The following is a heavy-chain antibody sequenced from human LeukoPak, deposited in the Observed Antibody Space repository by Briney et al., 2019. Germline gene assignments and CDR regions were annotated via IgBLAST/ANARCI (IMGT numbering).Heavy chain of an antibody. CDR3: ARGVSSDFFGDWFDP. V-gene: IGHV1-8*02. J-gene: IGHJ5*02. CDR1: GYTFTSYG. Sequence: ASVKVSCKASGYTFTSYGISWVRQATGQGLEWMGWMNPNSGNSGYAQKFQGRVTMTRNTSISTAYMELSSLRSEDTAVYYCARGVSSDFFGDWFDPWGQGTLVTVSS. D-gene: IGHD6-25*01. CDR2: MNPNSGNS.